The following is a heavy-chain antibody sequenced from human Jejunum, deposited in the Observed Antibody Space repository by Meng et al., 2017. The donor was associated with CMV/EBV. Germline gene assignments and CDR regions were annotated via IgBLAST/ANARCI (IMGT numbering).Heavy chain of an antibody. D-gene: IGHD2-15*01. V-gene: IGHV4-4*07. CDR3: AKEKDCPGGSCLEFDV. CDR1: WVPTSISD. J-gene: IGHJ4*02. CDR2: VYGSGST. Sequence: QLQLQQSGPGLVNPSRTASLTFNVSWVPTSISDWNWIRQAAGKGLEWIGRVYGSGSTNYNPSLKSRITMSLDTSNNQVSLKLTSVTAADTAVYYCAKEKDCPGGSCLEFDVWGKGTLVTVSS.